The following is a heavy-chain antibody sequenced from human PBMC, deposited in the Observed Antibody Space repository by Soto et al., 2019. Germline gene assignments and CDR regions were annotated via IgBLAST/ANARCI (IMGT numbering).Heavy chain of an antibody. D-gene: IGHD3-3*01. Sequence: QVQLVQSGAEVKKPGASVKVSCKASGYTFTSYAMHWVRQAPGQRLEWMGWINAGNGNTKYSQKFQGRVTITRDTSASTAYMELSSLRSEDTAVYYCARSPPFWSGYSPFDYWGQGTLVTASS. CDR1: GYTFTSYA. V-gene: IGHV1-3*01. J-gene: IGHJ4*02. CDR2: INAGNGNT. CDR3: ARSPPFWSGYSPFDY.